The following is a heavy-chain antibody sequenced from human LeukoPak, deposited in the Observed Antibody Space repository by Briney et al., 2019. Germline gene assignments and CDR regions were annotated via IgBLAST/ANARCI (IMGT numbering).Heavy chain of an antibody. V-gene: IGHV1-2*02. D-gene: IGHD2-2*01. Sequence: ASVKVSCKASGYTFTGYYIHWVRQAPGQGLEWMGWINPNSGGTNYAQKFQGRVTMTRDTSITTAYMELSRLISDDTAVYYCARGLTDEHQLILHWLDPWGQGTLVTVSS. CDR2: INPNSGGT. CDR1: GYTFTGYY. J-gene: IGHJ5*02. CDR3: ARGLTDEHQLILHWLDP.